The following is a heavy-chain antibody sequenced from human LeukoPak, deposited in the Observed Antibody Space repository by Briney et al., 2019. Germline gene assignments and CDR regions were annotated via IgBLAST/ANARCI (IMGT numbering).Heavy chain of an antibody. V-gene: IGHV3-23*01. D-gene: IGHD2-15*01. CDR1: GFTFSSYA. CDR2: ISGSGGST. CDR3: TRQAGYCSGGSCVNWFDP. J-gene: IGHJ5*02. Sequence: GGCLRLSCAASGFTFSSYAMSWVRQAPGKGLEWVSAISGSGGSTYYADSVKGRFTISRNNSKNTLYLQMNSLRAEDTAVYYCTRQAGYCSGGSCVNWFDPWGQGTLVTVSS.